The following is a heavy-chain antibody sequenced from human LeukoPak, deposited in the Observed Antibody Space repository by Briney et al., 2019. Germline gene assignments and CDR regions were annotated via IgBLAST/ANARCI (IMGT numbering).Heavy chain of an antibody. CDR3: ARDIAVAGSDY. D-gene: IGHD6-19*01. J-gene: IGHJ4*02. Sequence: SETLSLTCAVYGGSFSGYYWSWIRQPPGKGLEWIGEINHSGSTNYNPSLKSRVTISVDTSKNQFSLKLSSVTAADTAVYYCARDIAVAGSDYWGQGTLVTVSS. V-gene: IGHV4-34*01. CDR2: INHSGST. CDR1: GGSFSGYY.